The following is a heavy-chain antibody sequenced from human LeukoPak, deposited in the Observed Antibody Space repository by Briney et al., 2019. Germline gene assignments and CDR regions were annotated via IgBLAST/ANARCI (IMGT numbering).Heavy chain of an antibody. V-gene: IGHV3-11*01. Sequence: GGSLRLSCAASGFTFSDYYMSWIRQAPGKGLEWVSYISSSGSTIYYADSVKGRFTISRDNAKNSPYLQMNSLRAEDTAVYYCARVDSSSWYGYYYYYMDVWGKGTTVTVSS. D-gene: IGHD6-13*01. CDR1: GFTFSDYY. J-gene: IGHJ6*03. CDR2: ISSSGSTI. CDR3: ARVDSSSWYGYYYYYMDV.